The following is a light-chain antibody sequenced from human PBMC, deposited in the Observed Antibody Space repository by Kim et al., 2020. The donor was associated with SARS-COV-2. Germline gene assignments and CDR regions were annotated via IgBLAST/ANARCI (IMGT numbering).Light chain of an antibody. CDR3: QHHSNWLWT. V-gene: IGKV3-11*01. J-gene: IGKJ1*01. Sequence: EIVLTQSPATLSLSLGDRVTLSCRASQSVSSYLAWYQQKAGQAPRLLIYDASKRATGIPARFSGSGSGTDFTLTINSLEPEDFALYYCQHHSNWLWTFGQGTKLEI. CDR1: QSVSSY. CDR2: DAS.